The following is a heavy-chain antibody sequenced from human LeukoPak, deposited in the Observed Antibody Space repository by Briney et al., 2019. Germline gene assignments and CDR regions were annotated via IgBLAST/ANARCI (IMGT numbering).Heavy chain of an antibody. CDR2: INHSGST. Sequence: PSETLSLTCTVSGGSISSYYWSWIRQPPGKGLEWIGEINHSGSTNYNPSLKSRVTILVDTSKNQFSLKLSSVTAADTAVYYCARAPEFAFDTWGQGTMVTVSS. CDR1: GGSISSYY. CDR3: ARAPEFAFDT. D-gene: IGHD3-10*01. V-gene: IGHV4-34*01. J-gene: IGHJ3*02.